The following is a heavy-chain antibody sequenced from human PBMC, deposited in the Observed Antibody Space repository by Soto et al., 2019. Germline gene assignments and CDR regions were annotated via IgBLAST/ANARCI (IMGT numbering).Heavy chain of an antibody. D-gene: IGHD2-2*01. CDR3: ARVLVVYGFDY. J-gene: IGHJ4*02. CDR2: IIPIFGTA. CDR1: VGTFSSYA. Sequence: QVQLVQSGAEVKKPGSSVKVSCKASVGTFSSYAISWVRQAPGQGLEWMGGIIPIFGTANYAQKFQGRDTITADKSPSPAYIELSSLRSEDTAVYYCARVLVVYGFDYWGQGTLVTGSS. V-gene: IGHV1-69*06.